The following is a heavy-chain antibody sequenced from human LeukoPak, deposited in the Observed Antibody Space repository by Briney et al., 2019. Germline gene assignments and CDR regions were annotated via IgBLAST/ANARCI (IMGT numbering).Heavy chain of an antibody. Sequence: GGSLRLSCAASGFTFRNYAMHWVRQAPGKGLEWVALISYDGSNKYYADSVKGRFTISRDNSKNTLYLQMNSLRAEDTALYYCASAAGPFDNWGQGTLVTVSS. CDR3: ASAAGPFDN. V-gene: IGHV3-30*03. CDR1: GFTFRNYA. CDR2: ISYDGSNK. J-gene: IGHJ4*02. D-gene: IGHD6-19*01.